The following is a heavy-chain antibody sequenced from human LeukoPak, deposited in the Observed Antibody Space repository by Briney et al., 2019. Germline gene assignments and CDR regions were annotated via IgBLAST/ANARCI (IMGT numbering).Heavy chain of an antibody. D-gene: IGHD3-22*01. V-gene: IGHV1-8*01. J-gene: IGHJ4*02. CDR2: MNPNSGNT. CDR3: ARGRTAHTYYDSSGDCDY. CDR1: GYTFTSYD. Sequence: ASVKVSCKASGYTFTSYDINWVRQATGQGLEWMGWMNPNSGNTGYAQKFQGRVTMTRNTSISTAYMELSGLRSEDTAVYYCARGRTAHTYYDSSGDCDYWGQGTLVTVSS.